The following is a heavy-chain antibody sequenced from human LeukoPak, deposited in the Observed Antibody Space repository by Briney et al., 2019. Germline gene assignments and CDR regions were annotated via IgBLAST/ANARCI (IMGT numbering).Heavy chain of an antibody. J-gene: IGHJ4*02. CDR1: GYTFTSYG. CDR2: ISAYNGNT. CDR3: ARDSGRYDFWSGYRPLYYFDY. D-gene: IGHD3-3*01. Sequence: ASVKVSCKASGYTFTSYGISWVRQAPGQGLEWMGRISAYNGNTDYAQNLQGRVTMTTDTSTSTAYMELRSLRSDDTAVYYCARDSGRYDFWSGYRPLYYFDYWGQGTLVTVSS. V-gene: IGHV1-18*01.